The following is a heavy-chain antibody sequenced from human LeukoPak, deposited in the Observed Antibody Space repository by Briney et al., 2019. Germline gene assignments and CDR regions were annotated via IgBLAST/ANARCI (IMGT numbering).Heavy chain of an antibody. J-gene: IGHJ4*02. CDR2: ISSSSSYI. Sequence: GGSLRLSCAASGFTFSSYSMNWVRQAPGKGLEWVSSISSSSSYIYYADSVKGRFTISRDNAKNSLYLQMNSLRAEDTAVYYCARDQDSYYDYVWGSYPDYWGQGTLVTVSS. V-gene: IGHV3-21*01. D-gene: IGHD3-16*01. CDR3: ARDQDSYYDYVWGSYPDY. CDR1: GFTFSSYS.